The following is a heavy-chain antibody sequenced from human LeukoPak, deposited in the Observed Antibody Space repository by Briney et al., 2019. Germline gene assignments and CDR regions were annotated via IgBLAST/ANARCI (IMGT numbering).Heavy chain of an antibody. CDR3: TRGTRRDGYNAVQYY. V-gene: IGHV3-49*04. Sequence: GGSLRLSWTASGFTFGDYAMSWVRQAPGKGLEWVGFIRSKAYGGTTEYAASVKGRFTISRDDSKSIAYLQMNSLKTEDTAVYYCTRGTRRDGYNAVQYYWGQGTLVTVSS. CDR2: IRSKAYGGTT. CDR1: GFTFGDYA. D-gene: IGHD5-24*01. J-gene: IGHJ4*02.